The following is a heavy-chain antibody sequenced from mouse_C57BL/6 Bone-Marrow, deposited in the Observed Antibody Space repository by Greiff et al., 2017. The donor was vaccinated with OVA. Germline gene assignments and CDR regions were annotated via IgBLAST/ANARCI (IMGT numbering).Heavy chain of an antibody. CDR2: IHPSDSAT. CDR1: GYTFTSYW. D-gene: IGHD1-1*01. J-gene: IGHJ4*01. Sequence: QVQLQQPGAELVKPGASVKVSCKASGYTFTSYWMHWVKQRPGQGLEWIGRIHPSDSATNYNQKFKGKATLTVDKSSSTAYMQLSSLTSEDSAVYYCAIQVIPTVVATGYYAMGYWGQGTSVTFSS. V-gene: IGHV1-74*01. CDR3: AIQVIPTVVATGYYAMGY.